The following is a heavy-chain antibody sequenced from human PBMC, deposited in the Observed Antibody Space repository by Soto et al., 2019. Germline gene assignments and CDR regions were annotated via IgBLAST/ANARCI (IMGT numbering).Heavy chain of an antibody. D-gene: IGHD1-1*01. CDR1: GGSISTHY. J-gene: IGHJ4*02. V-gene: IGHV4-59*11. Sequence: SETLSLTCSVSGGSISTHYWGWIRQPPGKGLEWIGYIFYNGKTNYNPSLESRVSISVDTSKKQFSLKLSSVTAADTAVYYCARHFPIGNNWNYFDYWGQGTLVTVSS. CDR3: ARHFPIGNNWNYFDY. CDR2: IFYNGKT.